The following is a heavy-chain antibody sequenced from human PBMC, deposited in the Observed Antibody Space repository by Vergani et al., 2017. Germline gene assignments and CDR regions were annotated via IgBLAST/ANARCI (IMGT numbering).Heavy chain of an antibody. V-gene: IGHV4-31*03. CDR1: GGSISRGGYY. J-gene: IGHJ6*03. CDR2: IYYSGST. CDR3: ARGTDSINYYYYYMDV. Sequence: QVQLQESGPGLVKPSQTLSLTCTVSGGSISRGGYYWSWIRQHPGKGLEWIGYIYYSGSTYYNPSLKSRVTISVDTSKNQFSLKLSSVTAADTAVYYCARGTDSINYYYYYMDVWGKGTTVTVSS. D-gene: IGHD2-21*01.